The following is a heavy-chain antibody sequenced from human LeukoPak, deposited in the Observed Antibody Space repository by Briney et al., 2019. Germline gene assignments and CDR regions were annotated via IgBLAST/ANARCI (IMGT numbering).Heavy chain of an antibody. J-gene: IGHJ4*02. CDR2: IASDGSST. CDR1: GFSFSSYT. Sequence: GGSLRLSCAASGFSFSSYTMIWVRQAPGKGLVWVSRIASDGSSTTYADSVKGRFSISRDNAKNTLYLQMNSLRVEDTAVYYCARGRPHGNDYWGQGTLVTVSS. V-gene: IGHV3-74*01. D-gene: IGHD4-23*01. CDR3: ARGRPHGNDY.